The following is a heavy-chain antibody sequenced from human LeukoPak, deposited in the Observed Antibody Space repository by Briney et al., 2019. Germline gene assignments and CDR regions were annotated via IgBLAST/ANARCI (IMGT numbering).Heavy chain of an antibody. Sequence: SETRSLTCTVSGGSISSGSYYWSWIRQHPGKGLEWIGYIYYSGSTYYNPSLKSRVTISVDTSKYQFSLKLSSVTAADTAVYYCARDSIPYYYDSSGYYPAGAFDIWGQGTMVTVSS. CDR1: GGSISSGSYY. CDR2: IYYSGST. D-gene: IGHD3-22*01. J-gene: IGHJ3*02. V-gene: IGHV4-31*03. CDR3: ARDSIPYYYDSSGYYPAGAFDI.